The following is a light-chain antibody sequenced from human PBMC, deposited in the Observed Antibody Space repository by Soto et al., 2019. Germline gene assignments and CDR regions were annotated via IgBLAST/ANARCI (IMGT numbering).Light chain of an antibody. CDR3: QHYNGYSDA. CDR2: KAS. Sequence: DIQMTQSPSTLSGSVGDRVTITCRASQTSSSWLAWYQQKPGKAPKLLIYKASTLKSGVPSRFSGSGSGTEFTLNISSLQHDDFATYYCQHYNGYSDAFCHGT. CDR1: QTSSSW. J-gene: IGKJ3*01. V-gene: IGKV1-5*03.